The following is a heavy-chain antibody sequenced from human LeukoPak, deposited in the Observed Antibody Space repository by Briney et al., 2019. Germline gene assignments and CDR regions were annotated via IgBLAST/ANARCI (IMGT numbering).Heavy chain of an antibody. CDR2: IYYSGST. CDR3: ARDSPRSGWYNY. D-gene: IGHD6-19*01. V-gene: IGHV4-59*13. Sequence: SETLSLTCTVSGGSISSYYWSLIRQPPGKGLEWIGYIYYSGSTNYNPSLKSRVTISVDTSKNQFSLKLSSVTAADTAVYYCARDSPRSGWYNYWGQGTLVTVSS. J-gene: IGHJ4*02. CDR1: GGSISSYY.